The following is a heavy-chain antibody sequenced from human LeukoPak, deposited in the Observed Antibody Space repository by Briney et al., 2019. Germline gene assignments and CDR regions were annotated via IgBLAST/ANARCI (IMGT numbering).Heavy chain of an antibody. CDR1: GYTFTGYY. D-gene: IGHD3-22*01. Sequence: ASVKVSCKASGYTFTGYYMHWVRQAPGQGLEWMGWINPNSGGTNYAQKFQGRVTMTRDTSISTAYMELSRLRSDDTAVYYCARSSGGNYYANNGYYSDYWGQGTLVTVSS. V-gene: IGHV1-2*02. CDR3: ARSSGGNYYANNGYYSDY. CDR2: INPNSGGT. J-gene: IGHJ4*02.